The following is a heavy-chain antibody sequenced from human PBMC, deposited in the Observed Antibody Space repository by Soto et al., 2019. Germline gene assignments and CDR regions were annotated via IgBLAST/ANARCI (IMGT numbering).Heavy chain of an antibody. CDR2: INAGDGNT. J-gene: IGHJ4*02. CDR3: ARGTGSSWFDY. V-gene: IGHV1-3*01. Sequence: ASVKVSCKASGYSFSSHFIHWVRQAPGQRLEWMAWINAGDGNTKNSQKFQGRVTITRDTSANTVYMELSSLTSEDTAVYYCARGTGSSWFDYWGQGTLVTVSS. D-gene: IGHD6-13*01. CDR1: GYSFSSHF.